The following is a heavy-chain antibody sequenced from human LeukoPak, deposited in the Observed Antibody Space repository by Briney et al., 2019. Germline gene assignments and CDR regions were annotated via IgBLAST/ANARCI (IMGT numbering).Heavy chain of an antibody. Sequence: SETLALTCTVSGNSFGDYYWSWIRQPPGKGLEWIGYIDHTGSTNYNPSLNSRVTISRDTSKNHFSLELSSVTAADTAVYFCARGRVSSSSWHSTYYYYFYMDVWGKGTTVTVSS. CDR1: GNSFGDYY. CDR3: ARGRVSSSSWHSTYYYYFYMDV. CDR2: IDHTGST. D-gene: IGHD6-13*01. V-gene: IGHV4-59*01. J-gene: IGHJ6*03.